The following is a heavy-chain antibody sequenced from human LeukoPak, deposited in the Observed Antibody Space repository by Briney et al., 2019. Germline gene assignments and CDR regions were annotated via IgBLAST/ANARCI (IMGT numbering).Heavy chain of an antibody. J-gene: IGHJ4*02. CDR1: GFTFSSYG. CDR3: AKDKGETGVFDY. D-gene: IGHD2-21*01. Sequence: PGGSLRLSCAASGFTFSSYGMHWVRQAPGKGLEWVAVISYDGSNKYYADSVKGRFTISRDNSKNTLYLQMNSLRAEDTAVYYCAKDKGETGVFDYWGQGTLVTVFS. CDR2: ISYDGSNK. V-gene: IGHV3-30*18.